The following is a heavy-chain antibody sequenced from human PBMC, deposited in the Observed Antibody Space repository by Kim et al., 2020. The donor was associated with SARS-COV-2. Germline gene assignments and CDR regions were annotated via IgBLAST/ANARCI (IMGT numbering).Heavy chain of an antibody. CDR3: ARVWVTFLGVVLIPQYGLAV. J-gene: IGHJ6*02. CDR2: VSASGDT. V-gene: IGHV4-61*09. Sequence: SETLSLTCTVSGGSVNSGTYYWTWIRRPAGKGLEWIGHVSASGDTNYNPSLKSRVTISVATSKTQFSLKLRSVTAADTAVYYCARVWVTFLGVVLIPQYGLAVWGQGTTVTVSS. D-gene: IGHD3-3*01. CDR1: GGSVNSGTYY.